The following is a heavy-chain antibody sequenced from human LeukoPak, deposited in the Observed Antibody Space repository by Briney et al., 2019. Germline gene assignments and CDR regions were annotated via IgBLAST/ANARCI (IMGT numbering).Heavy chain of an antibody. CDR3: ARHVGQWEPFDY. J-gene: IGHJ4*02. V-gene: IGHV4-39*01. CDR2: IYYSGTT. D-gene: IGHD1-26*01. CDR1: GGSISSSSHY. Sequence: SETLSLTCTVSGGSISSSSHYWAWVRRPPGMGLEWIGSIYYSGTTYRNPSLMSRVTISVDTSNNQFFLRLNSVTAADTAVYYCARHVGQWEPFDYWGQGTLVTVSS.